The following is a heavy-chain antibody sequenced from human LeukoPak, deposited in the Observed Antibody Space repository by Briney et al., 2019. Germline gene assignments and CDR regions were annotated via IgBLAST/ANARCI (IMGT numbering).Heavy chain of an antibody. D-gene: IGHD5-12*01. J-gene: IGHJ3*02. CDR1: GASISSYY. CDR3: ARLGLPNAFDI. V-gene: IGHV4-59*08. CDR2: FHYSGST. Sequence: SETLSLTCTVSGASISSYYWSWLRQPPGKGLECIGYFHYSGSTNYNPSRESRVTISLDTSRDQFSLELKSVTAADSAVYYCARLGLPNAFDIWGQGTMVTVSS.